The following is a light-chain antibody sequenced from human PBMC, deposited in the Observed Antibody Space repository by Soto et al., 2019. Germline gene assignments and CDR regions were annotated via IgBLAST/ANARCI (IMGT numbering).Light chain of an antibody. J-gene: IGLJ2*01. V-gene: IGLV2-14*01. CDR2: DVS. Sequence: QSALTQPASVSGSPGQSITISCTGTSSDVGGHNHVSWYQQHPGTAPKLMIYDVSNRPPGVSNRFSGSKSGNTASLTISGLQAEDEADYYCSSFRSRTTLLFGGGTKVTVL. CDR3: SSFRSRTTLL. CDR1: SSDVGGHNH.